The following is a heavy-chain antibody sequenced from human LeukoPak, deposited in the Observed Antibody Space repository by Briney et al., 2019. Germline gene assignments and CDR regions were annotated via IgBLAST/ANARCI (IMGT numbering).Heavy chain of an antibody. CDR2: IIPIFGTA. V-gene: IGHV1-69*13. J-gene: IGHJ4*02. Sequence: GASVKVSCKASGYTFINYGISWVRQAPGQGLEWMGGIIPIFGTANYAQKFQGRVTITADESTSTAYMELSSLRSEDTAVYYCAREAPGSRTHEWGQGTLVTVSS. CDR1: GYTFINYG. CDR3: AREAPGSRTHE.